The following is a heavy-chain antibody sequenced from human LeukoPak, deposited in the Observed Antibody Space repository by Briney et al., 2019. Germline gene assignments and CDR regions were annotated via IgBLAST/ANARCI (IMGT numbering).Heavy chain of an antibody. V-gene: IGHV1-58*02. CDR2: IVVGSGNT. CDR3: AATLGYCSGGSCFALPDY. D-gene: IGHD2-15*01. Sequence: SVKVSCKASGFTFTSSAMQWVRQSRGQRLEWIGWIVVGSGNTNYAHKFQERVTITRDMSTSTAYIELSSLRSEDTAVYYCAATLGYCSGGSCFALPDYWGQGTLVTVSS. CDR1: GFTFTSSA. J-gene: IGHJ4*02.